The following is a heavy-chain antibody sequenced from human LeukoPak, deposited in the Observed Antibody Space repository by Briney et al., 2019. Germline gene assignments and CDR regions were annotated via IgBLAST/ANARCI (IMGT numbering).Heavy chain of an antibody. CDR1: GGTFSSYA. CDR2: IIPIFGTA. Sequence: GASVKVSCKASGGTFSSYAISWVRQAPGQGLEWMGGIIPIFGTANYAQKFQGRVTITADESTSTAYMELSSLRSEDTAVYYCARENRGYKGGIDYWGQGTLVTVSS. V-gene: IGHV1-69*01. J-gene: IGHJ4*02. CDR3: ARENRGYKGGIDY. D-gene: IGHD5-24*01.